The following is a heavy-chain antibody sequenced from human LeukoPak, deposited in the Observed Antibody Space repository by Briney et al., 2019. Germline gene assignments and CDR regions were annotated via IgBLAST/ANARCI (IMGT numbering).Heavy chain of an antibody. J-gene: IGHJ4*02. V-gene: IGHV1-69*04. CDR2: IIPILGIA. CDR1: GGTFSSYA. CDR3: ARGKYYHDSSGYPELDY. Sequence: ASVKVSCNASGGTFSSYAISWVRQAPGQGLEWMGRIIPILGIANYAQKFQGRVTITADTSTSTAYMELSSLRSEDTAVYYCARGKYYHDSSGYPELDYWGQGTLVTVSS. D-gene: IGHD3-22*01.